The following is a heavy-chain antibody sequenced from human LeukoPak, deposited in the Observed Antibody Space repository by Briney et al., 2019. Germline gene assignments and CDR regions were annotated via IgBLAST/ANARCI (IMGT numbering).Heavy chain of an antibody. CDR3: ARQRKYYYGSSTYWFDP. Sequence: PSETLSLTCAVYGGSFSGYYRSWIRQPPGKGLEWIGEINHSGSTNYNPSLKSRVTISVDTSKNQFSLKLSSVTAADTAVYYCARQRKYYYGSSTYWFDPWGQGTLVTVSS. CDR2: INHSGST. D-gene: IGHD3-10*01. J-gene: IGHJ5*02. CDR1: GGSFSGYY. V-gene: IGHV4-34*01.